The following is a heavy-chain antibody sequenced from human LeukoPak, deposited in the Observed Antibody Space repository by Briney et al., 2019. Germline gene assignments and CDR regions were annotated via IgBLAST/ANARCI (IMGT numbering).Heavy chain of an antibody. CDR2: IYYSGST. CDR1: GGSISSYY. V-gene: IGHV4-59*01. Sequence: SETLSLTCTVSGGSISSYYWSWIRQPPGKGLEWVGYIYYSGSTNYNPSLKSRVTISVDTSKNQFSLKLSSVTAADTAVYYCARERRDTAMAYYFDYWGQGTLVTVSS. D-gene: IGHD5-18*01. J-gene: IGHJ4*02. CDR3: ARERRDTAMAYYFDY.